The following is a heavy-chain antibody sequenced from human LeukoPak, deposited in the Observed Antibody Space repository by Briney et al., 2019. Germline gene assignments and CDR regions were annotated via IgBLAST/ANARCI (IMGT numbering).Heavy chain of an antibody. CDR3: ARGRSTGYPYYFEY. J-gene: IGHJ4*02. CDR1: VYTFTSYD. Sequence: ASVKVSCKASVYTFTSYDINWVRQATGQGLEWMGWMNPNSDSTGYAQKFQGRVTITRNTSISTAYMELSGLRSEDTAVYYCARGRSTGYPYYFEYWGQGTLVRVSS. V-gene: IGHV1-8*03. D-gene: IGHD5-12*01. CDR2: MNPNSDST.